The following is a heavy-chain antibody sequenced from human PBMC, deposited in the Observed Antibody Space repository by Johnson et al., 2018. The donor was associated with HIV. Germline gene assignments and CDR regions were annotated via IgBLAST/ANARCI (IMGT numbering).Heavy chain of an antibody. J-gene: IGHJ3*01. CDR2: ISYDGSNK. CDR3: TRGGITIFGVVDAFDL. V-gene: IGHV3-30*04. Sequence: QVQLVESGGGVVQPGRSLRLSCAASGFTFSSYAMHWVRQAPGKGLEWVAVISYDGSNKYYADSVKGRFTISRDNSKNTLYLQMNSLRAEDTAVYYCTRGGITIFGVVDAFDLWGQGAMVTVSS. D-gene: IGHD3-3*01. CDR1: GFTFSSYA.